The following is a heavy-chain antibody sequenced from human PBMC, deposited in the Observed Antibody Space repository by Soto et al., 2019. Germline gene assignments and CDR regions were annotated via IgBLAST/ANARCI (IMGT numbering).Heavy chain of an antibody. V-gene: IGHV3-53*01. CDR3: ARGQGI. J-gene: IGHJ4*02. Sequence: EVQLVESGGGLIQPGGSLRLSCAASGFTVSSSYMSWVRQAPGKGLEWVSVIYSGGGAFYADSVKGGFTISRDNSKNTLYLQMNSRRAEDTAVYFCARGQGIWGQGTLVTVSS. CDR2: IYSGGGA. CDR1: GFTVSSSY. D-gene: IGHD2-15*01.